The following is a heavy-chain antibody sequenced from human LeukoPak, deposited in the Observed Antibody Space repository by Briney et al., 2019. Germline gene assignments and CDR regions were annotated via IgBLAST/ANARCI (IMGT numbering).Heavy chain of an antibody. Sequence: GGSLRLPCDASGFTFSIHALRGVGQPPGKGLAWVSVLGGSETSTSYADSVKGRFTISRDNSKNTLYLQMNSLRAEDTAVYYCARDSIAAADRFDYWGQGTLVTVSS. CDR1: GFTFSIHA. D-gene: IGHD6-13*01. J-gene: IGHJ4*02. CDR3: ARDSIAAADRFDY. CDR2: LGGSETST. V-gene: IGHV3-23*01.